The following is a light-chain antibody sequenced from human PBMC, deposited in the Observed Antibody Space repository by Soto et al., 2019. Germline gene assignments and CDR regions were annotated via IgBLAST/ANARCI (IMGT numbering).Light chain of an antibody. Sequence: DIQLTQSPSSLSASVGDRVTITCRASQGISSYLAWYQQKPGKAPKLLIYAASTLQSGVPSRFSGSGSGTDFTLTISSLQPEDFATYYCQQLNSYPLTFGRGTKVDTK. CDR2: AAS. J-gene: IGKJ4*01. CDR3: QQLNSYPLT. CDR1: QGISSY. V-gene: IGKV1-9*01.